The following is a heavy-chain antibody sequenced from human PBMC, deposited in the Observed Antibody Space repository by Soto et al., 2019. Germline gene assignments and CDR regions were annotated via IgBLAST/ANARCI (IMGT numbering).Heavy chain of an antibody. CDR3: ARISTTAYFDF. Sequence: EVQLVESGGGLVQPGGSLRLSCAASGFTFSDHYMDWVRQAPGKGLEWVGRIRKKANSYTTEYAASVKDRFTISRDDSKNSMYLQMNRLKTEDTAVYFCARISTTAYFDFWGQGTLVTVSS. D-gene: IGHD2-21*02. CDR2: IRKKANSYTT. CDR1: GFTFSDHY. V-gene: IGHV3-72*01. J-gene: IGHJ4*02.